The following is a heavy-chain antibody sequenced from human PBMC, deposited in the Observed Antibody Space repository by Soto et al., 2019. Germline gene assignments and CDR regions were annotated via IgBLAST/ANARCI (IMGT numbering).Heavy chain of an antibody. CDR2: INPNSGGT. CDR1: GCTFTGYY. D-gene: IGHD3-9*01. J-gene: IGHJ6*02. Sequence: VASVKVSCKASGCTFTGYYMHWVRQAPGQGLEWMGWINPNSGGTNYAQKFQGRVTMTRDTSISTAYMELSRLRSDDTAVYYCARGDYDILTGYFYYYGMDVWGQGTTVTVSS. V-gene: IGHV1-2*02. CDR3: ARGDYDILTGYFYYYGMDV.